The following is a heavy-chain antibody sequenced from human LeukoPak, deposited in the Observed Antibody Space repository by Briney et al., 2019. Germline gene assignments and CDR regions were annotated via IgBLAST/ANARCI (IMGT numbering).Heavy chain of an antibody. CDR1: GFTFSSYS. Sequence: PGGSLRLSCAASGFTFSSYSMNWVRQAPGKGLEWVSSISSSSSYIYYADSVKGRFTISRDNAKNSLYLQMNSLRAEDTAVYYCAPRPDTWSVGDFDYWGQGTLVTVSS. V-gene: IGHV3-21*01. D-gene: IGHD2-2*02. CDR3: APRPDTWSVGDFDY. J-gene: IGHJ4*02. CDR2: ISSSSSYI.